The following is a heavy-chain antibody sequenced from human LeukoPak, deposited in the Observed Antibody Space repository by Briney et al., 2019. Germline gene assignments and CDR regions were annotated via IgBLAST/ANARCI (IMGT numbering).Heavy chain of an antibody. D-gene: IGHD6-19*01. CDR3: AKAVAGRVNHYFDY. J-gene: IGHJ4*02. V-gene: IGHV3-23*01. Sequence: PGGSLRLSCAASGFTFSSFWMNWVRQAPGMGLEWVSVITGSGGNTYYADSVKGRFTFSRDNSENTLYLQMNSLRVEDTAVYYCAKAVAGRVNHYFDYWGQGTLVTVSS. CDR1: GFTFSSFW. CDR2: ITGSGGNT.